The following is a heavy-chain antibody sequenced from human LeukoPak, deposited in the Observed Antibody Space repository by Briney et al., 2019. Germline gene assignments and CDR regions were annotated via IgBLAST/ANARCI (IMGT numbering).Heavy chain of an antibody. V-gene: IGHV3-30-3*01. CDR3: ARDGPRDGVVSYYYYYMDV. Sequence: GGSLRLSCAASGFTFSSYAMHWVRQAPGKGLEWVAVISYDGSNKYYADSVKGRFTISRDNSKNTLYLQMNSLRAEDTAVYYCARDGPRDGVVSYYYYYMDVWGKGTTVTVSS. J-gene: IGHJ6*03. CDR1: GFTFSSYA. CDR2: ISYDGSNK. D-gene: IGHD3-3*01.